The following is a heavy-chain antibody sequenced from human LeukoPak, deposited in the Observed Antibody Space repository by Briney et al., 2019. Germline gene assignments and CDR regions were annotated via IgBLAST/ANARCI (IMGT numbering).Heavy chain of an antibody. CDR2: ISYDGSNK. D-gene: IGHD3-10*01. Sequence: PGGSLRLSCAAPGFTFSSYAMHWVCQAPGKGLEWVAVISYDGSNKYYADSVKGRFTISRDNSKNTLYLQMNSLRAEDTAVYYCARSLTMVRAPPIDYWGQGTLVTVSS. CDR3: ARSLTMVRAPPIDY. J-gene: IGHJ4*02. V-gene: IGHV3-30-3*01. CDR1: GFTFSSYA.